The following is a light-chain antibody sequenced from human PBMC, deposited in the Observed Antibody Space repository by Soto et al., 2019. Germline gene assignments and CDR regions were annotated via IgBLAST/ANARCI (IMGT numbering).Light chain of an antibody. CDR1: NIGSKS. CDR2: YDS. V-gene: IGLV3-21*04. CDR3: QVWDSSSDHVV. Sequence: SYELTQPPSVSVAPGKTARITCGGNNIGSKSVHWYQQKPGQAPVLVIYYDSDRPSGIPERFSGSNSGNTAPLTISRVDAGDEADYYCQVWDSSSDHVVFGGGTKLTVL. J-gene: IGLJ2*01.